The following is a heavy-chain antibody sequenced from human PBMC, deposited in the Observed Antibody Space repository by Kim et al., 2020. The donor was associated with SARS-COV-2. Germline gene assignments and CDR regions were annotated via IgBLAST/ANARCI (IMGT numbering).Heavy chain of an antibody. D-gene: IGHD3-22*01. J-gene: IGHJ3*02. CDR2: TYYRSKWYN. CDR1: GDSVSSNSAA. V-gene: IGHV6-1*01. CDR3: ARGYSYYDSSGYYGTGLDAFDI. Sequence: SQTLSLPCAISGDSVSSNSAAWNWIRQSPSRGLEWLGRTYYRSKWYNDYAVSVKSRITINPDTSKNQFSLQLNSVTPEDTAVDYCARGYSYYDSSGYYGTGLDAFDIWGQGTMVTVSS.